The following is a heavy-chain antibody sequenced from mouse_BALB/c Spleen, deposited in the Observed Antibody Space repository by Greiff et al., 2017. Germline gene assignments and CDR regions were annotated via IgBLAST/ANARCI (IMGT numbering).Heavy chain of an antibody. CDR3: ALYGNYYAMDY. D-gene: IGHD2-1*01. J-gene: IGHJ4*01. CDR2: ISSGSSTI. Sequence: EVQLVESGGGLVKPGGSRKLSCAASGFTFSSFGMHWVRQAPEKGLEWVAYISSGSSTIYYADTVKGRFTISRDNPKNTLFLQMTSLRSEDTAMYYCALYGNYYAMDYWGQGTSVTVSS. V-gene: IGHV5-17*02. CDR1: GFTFSSFG.